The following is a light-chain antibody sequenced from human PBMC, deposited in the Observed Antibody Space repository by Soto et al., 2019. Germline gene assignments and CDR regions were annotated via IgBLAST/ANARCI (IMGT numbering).Light chain of an antibody. CDR2: GVD. CDR1: SSDVGGYNY. CDR3: SSYTSSSTLV. J-gene: IGLJ1*01. Sequence: QSALTQPASVSGSPGQSSTISCTGTSSDVGGYNYVSWYQQHPGKAPKLMIHGVDNRPSGVSNRFSGSKSGNTASLTISGLQAEDEADYYCSSYTSSSTLVFGTGTKVTVL. V-gene: IGLV2-14*01.